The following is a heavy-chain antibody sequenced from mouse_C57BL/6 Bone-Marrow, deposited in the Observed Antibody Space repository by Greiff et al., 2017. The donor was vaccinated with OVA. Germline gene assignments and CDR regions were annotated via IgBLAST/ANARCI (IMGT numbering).Heavy chain of an antibody. CDR1: GYTFTSYW. V-gene: IGHV1-55*01. CDR2: IYPGSGST. D-gene: IGHD2-3*01. Sequence: QVQLQQPGAELVKPGASVKMSCKASGYTFTSYWITWVKQRPGQGLEWIGDIYPGSGSTNYNEKFKSKATLTVDTSSSTAYMQLSSLTSEDSAVYYCAIFDGYYVYYAMDYWGQGTSVTVSS. J-gene: IGHJ4*01. CDR3: AIFDGYYVYYAMDY.